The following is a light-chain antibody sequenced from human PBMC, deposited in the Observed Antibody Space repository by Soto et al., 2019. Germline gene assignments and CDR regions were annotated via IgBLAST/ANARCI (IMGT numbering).Light chain of an antibody. Sequence: DIQMTQSPSSLSASVGDRVTMTCRASQGIYNFLAWYQQKPGKVPELLIYGASTLQSGVPSRFSGSGSGTDFTLTISHLQPEDVATYYCQKYSYTPWAFGQGTKVEIK. J-gene: IGKJ1*01. CDR3: QKYSYTPWA. CDR2: GAS. V-gene: IGKV1-27*01. CDR1: QGIYNF.